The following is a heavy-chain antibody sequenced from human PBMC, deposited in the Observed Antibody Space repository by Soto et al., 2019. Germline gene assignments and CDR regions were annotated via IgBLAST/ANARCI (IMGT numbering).Heavy chain of an antibody. CDR2: IRSKSNSYAT. CDR3: TRREGYCSSTNCPNWFDP. Sequence: EVQLVESGGGLVQPGGSLKLSCAASGFTFSGSAMHWVRQASGKGLEGVGRIRSKSNSYATAYAASVKGRFTISGDDSKNTAYLQMNSLKSEDTAVYYCTRREGYCSSTNCPNWFDPWGQGTLVTVSS. V-gene: IGHV3-73*02. J-gene: IGHJ5*02. D-gene: IGHD2-2*01. CDR1: GFTFSGSA.